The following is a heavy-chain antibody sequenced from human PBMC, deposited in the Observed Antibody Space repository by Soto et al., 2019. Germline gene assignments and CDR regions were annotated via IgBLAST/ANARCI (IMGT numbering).Heavy chain of an antibody. V-gene: IGHV4-61*01. CDR1: GGSVSSGSYY. CDR3: ARAPVEMGPIGFYYYYGMEV. J-gene: IGHJ6*02. Sequence: ETLSLTCTVSGGSVSSGSYYWSWIRQPPGKGLEWIGYIDYSWITNYHPSLKSRVTISVDRSTNQFSLKLSSLTAADTAVYYCARAPVEMGPIGFYYYYGMEVWGQGTKVTVYS. CDR2: IDYSWIT.